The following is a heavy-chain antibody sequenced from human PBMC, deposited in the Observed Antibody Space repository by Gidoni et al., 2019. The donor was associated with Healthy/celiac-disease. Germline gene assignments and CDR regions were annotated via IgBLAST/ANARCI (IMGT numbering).Heavy chain of an antibody. CDR1: GGSISSYY. D-gene: IGHD6-19*01. J-gene: IGHJ4*02. CDR3: ARGRYSSGWLIPLYYFDY. V-gene: IGHV4-59*01. Sequence: QVQLQESGPGLVKPSETLSLTCTVSGGSISSYYWSWIRQPPGKGLEWIGYIYYSGSTNYNPSLKSRVTISVDTSKNQFSLKLSSVTAADTAVYYCARGRYSSGWLIPLYYFDYWGQGTLVTVSS. CDR2: IYYSGST.